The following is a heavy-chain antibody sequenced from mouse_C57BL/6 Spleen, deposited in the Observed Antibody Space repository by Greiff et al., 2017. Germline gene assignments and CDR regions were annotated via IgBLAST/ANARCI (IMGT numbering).Heavy chain of an antibody. V-gene: IGHV1-15*01. CDR1: GYTFTDYE. Sequence: QVQLQPSWAELVRPGASVTLSCKASGYTFTDYEMHWVKQTPVHGLAWIGAIDPETGGTAYNQKFKGKAILTADKSSSTAYMELRSLTSEDAAVYYCTRRGITNYFDYWGQGTTLTVSS. CDR3: TRRGITNYFDY. J-gene: IGHJ2*01. CDR2: IDPETGGT. D-gene: IGHD2-4*01.